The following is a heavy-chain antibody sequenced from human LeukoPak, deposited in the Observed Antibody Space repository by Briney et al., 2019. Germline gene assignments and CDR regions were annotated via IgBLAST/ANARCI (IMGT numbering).Heavy chain of an antibody. D-gene: IGHD6-19*01. J-gene: IGHJ6*04. Sequence: GGSLRLSSSPSVFTFISYAMHWVRQAPGEGLEYVSAISSNGVSTYYADSVKGRFTISRDNSKNTLYLQMSTLKDEDTAVYYCVKDPGSGCYYYYYGMDVRLKATTVSVSS. CDR3: VKDPGSGCYYYYYGMDV. V-gene: IGHV3-64D*06. CDR1: VFTFISYA. CDR2: ISSNGVST.